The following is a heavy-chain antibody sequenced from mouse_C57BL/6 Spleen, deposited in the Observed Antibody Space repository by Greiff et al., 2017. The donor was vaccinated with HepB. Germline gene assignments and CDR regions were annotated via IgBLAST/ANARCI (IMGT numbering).Heavy chain of an antibody. D-gene: IGHD4-1*01. V-gene: IGHV1-15*01. CDR2: IDPETGGT. CDR3: TRGGWDVKDY. CDR1: GYTFTDYE. J-gene: IGHJ2*01. Sequence: QVHVKQSGAELVRPGASVTLSCKASGYTFTDYEMHWVKQTPVHGLEWIGAIDPETGGTAYNQKFKGKAILTADKSSSTAYMELRSLTSEDSAVYYCTRGGWDVKDYWGQGTTLTVSS.